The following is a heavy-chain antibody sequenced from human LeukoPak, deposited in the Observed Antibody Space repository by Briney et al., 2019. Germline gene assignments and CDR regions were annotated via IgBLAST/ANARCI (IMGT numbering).Heavy chain of an antibody. CDR3: ARSTRITMIVVASNYFDY. Sequence: ASVQVSCKASGYTFTSYGISWVRQAPGQGLEWMGWISAYNGNTNYAQKLQGRVTMTTDTSTSTAYMELRSLRSDDTAVYYCARSTRITMIVVASNYFDYWGQGTLVTVSS. CDR1: GYTFTSYG. D-gene: IGHD3-22*01. CDR2: ISAYNGNT. V-gene: IGHV1-18*01. J-gene: IGHJ4*02.